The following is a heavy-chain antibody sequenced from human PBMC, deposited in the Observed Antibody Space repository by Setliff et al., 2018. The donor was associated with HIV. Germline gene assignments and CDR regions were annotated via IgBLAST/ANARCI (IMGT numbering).Heavy chain of an antibody. Sequence: ASVKVSCKASGYTFTSHYIHWVRQAPGQGLEWMGWVNVNNDATNYAQKFQGRVSMTRDTSISTAYMELRSLRSDDTAVYYCAKGWLPTDYSFFYMDVWGKGTTVTVSS. CDR3: AKGWLPTDYSFFYMDV. CDR2: VNVNNDAT. D-gene: IGHD5-12*01. J-gene: IGHJ6*03. V-gene: IGHV1-2*02. CDR1: GYTFTSHY.